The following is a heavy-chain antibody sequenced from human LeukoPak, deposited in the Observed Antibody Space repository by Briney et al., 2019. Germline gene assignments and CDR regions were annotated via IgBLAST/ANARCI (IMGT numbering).Heavy chain of an antibody. V-gene: IGHV3-23*01. CDR3: AKVGTRFLEWLSKYYFDY. D-gene: IGHD3-3*01. CDR1: GFTFSSYA. CDR2: ISGSGGST. J-gene: IGHJ4*02. Sequence: GGSLRLSCAASGFTFSSYAMSWVRQAPGKRLEWVSAISGSGGSTYYADSVKGRFTISRDNSKNTLYLQMNSLRAEDTAVYYCAKVGTRFLEWLSKYYFDYWGQGTLVTVSS.